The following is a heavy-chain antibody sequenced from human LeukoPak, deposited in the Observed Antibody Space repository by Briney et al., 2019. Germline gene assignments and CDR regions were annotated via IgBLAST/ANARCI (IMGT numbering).Heavy chain of an antibody. Sequence: KVGESLKISCKHSEYSFPNYCVGWVRQMPGKGLEWMGIIYPDDSDTRYSPSFQGQVTISADKSISTAYLQWSSLKASDTAMYYCARQWFGDYFDYWGQGTLVTVSS. V-gene: IGHV5-51*01. J-gene: IGHJ4*02. CDR2: IYPDDSDT. CDR3: ARQWFGDYFDY. CDR1: EYSFPNYC. D-gene: IGHD3-10*01.